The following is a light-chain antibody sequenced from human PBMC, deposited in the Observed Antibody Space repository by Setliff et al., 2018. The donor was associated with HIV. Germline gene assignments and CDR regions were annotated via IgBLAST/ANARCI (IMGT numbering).Light chain of an antibody. CDR3: QQYQRWPLT. Sequence: LMTQSPATLSVSPGVRVTLSCRASQSVRDTLAWYQRKPGQAPRLHIYDTSTRPTGIPARFSGSGSGTEFTFTINSMQSEDFGLYYSQQYQRWPLTIGGGTKVDIK. V-gene: IGKV3-15*01. J-gene: IGKJ4*01. CDR1: QSVRDT. CDR2: DTS.